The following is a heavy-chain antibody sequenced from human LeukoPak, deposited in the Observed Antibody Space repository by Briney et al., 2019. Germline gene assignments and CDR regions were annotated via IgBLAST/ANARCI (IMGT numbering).Heavy chain of an antibody. J-gene: IGHJ4*02. Sequence: PSETLSVTCSVSGGSVSSGSYYWSWIRQPPGKGLEWRGNIYYSGSTNYNPSLRRRVSISVDTSKNQFSLKLYSVTAADAAVYYGARAGISMFGVIVGDPRLNLDFWGQGALVTVSS. CDR2: IYYSGST. V-gene: IGHV4-61*01. CDR1: GGSVSSGSYY. D-gene: IGHD3-3*01. CDR3: ARAGISMFGVIVGDPRLNLDF.